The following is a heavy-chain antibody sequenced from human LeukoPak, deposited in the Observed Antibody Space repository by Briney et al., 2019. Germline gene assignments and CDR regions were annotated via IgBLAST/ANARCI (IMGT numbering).Heavy chain of an antibody. CDR2: INPNSGGT. V-gene: IGHV1-2*02. J-gene: IGHJ4*02. CDR3: ARDYDSSGLD. Sequence: ASVKVSCKVSGYTLTELSMHWVRQAPGQGLEWMGWINPNSGGTNYAQKFQGRVTMTRDTSISTAYMELSRLRSDDTAVYYCARDYDSSGLDWGQGTLVTVSS. CDR1: GYTLTELS. D-gene: IGHD3-22*01.